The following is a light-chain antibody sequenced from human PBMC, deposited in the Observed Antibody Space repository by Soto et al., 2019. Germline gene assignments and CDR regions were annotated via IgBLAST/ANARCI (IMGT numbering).Light chain of an antibody. CDR3: QQYNSYS. J-gene: IGKJ1*01. V-gene: IGKV1D-16*01. Sequence: DIQMTQSPSSVSASVGDRVTITCRASQGVRNWLAWYQQKPGKAPNLLIYAASILQSGVPSRFSGSGSGTEFTLTISSLQPDDFATYYCQQYNSYSFGQGTKVDIK. CDR2: AAS. CDR1: QGVRNW.